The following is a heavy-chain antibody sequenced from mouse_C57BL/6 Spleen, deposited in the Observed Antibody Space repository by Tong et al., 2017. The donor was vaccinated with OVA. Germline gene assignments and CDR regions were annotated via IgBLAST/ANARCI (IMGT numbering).Heavy chain of an antibody. D-gene: IGHD3-2*02. CDR3: ARGRTAQATGFAY. J-gene: IGHJ3*01. CDR1: GYAFSSSW. V-gene: IGHV1-82*01. Sequence: VQLQESGAELVKPGASVKISCKASGYAFSSSWMNWVKQRPGKGLEWIGRIYPGDGDTNYNGKFKGKATLTADKSSSAAYMQLSSLTSEDSAVYFCARGRTAQATGFAYWGQGTLVTVPA. CDR2: IYPGDGDT.